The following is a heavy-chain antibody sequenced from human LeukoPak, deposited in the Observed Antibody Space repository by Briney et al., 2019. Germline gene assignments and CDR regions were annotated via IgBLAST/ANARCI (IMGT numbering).Heavy chain of an antibody. D-gene: IGHD2-2*01. CDR1: GFTFSNYW. CDR3: ARDYCSSTSCFPDV. Sequence: GGSLRLSCAASGFTFSNYWMHWVRQAPGKGLVWVSRINSDGGTTSYADSVKGRFTISRDNAKNTLYLQMNRLRAEDTAVYYCARDYCSSTSCFPDVWGKGTTVTVSS. CDR2: INSDGGTT. J-gene: IGHJ6*04. V-gene: IGHV3-74*01.